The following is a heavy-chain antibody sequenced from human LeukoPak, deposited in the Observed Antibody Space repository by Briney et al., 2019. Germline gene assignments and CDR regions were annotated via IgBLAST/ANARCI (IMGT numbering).Heavy chain of an antibody. Sequence: RASVKVSCKASGYTFTSYGFSWVRQAPGQGLEWMGWLSAYNGDTKYALRYQGRVTLTTDTSTGTAYMELRSLRYDDTAVYYCARDYRARVGRHSDLGGECDYWGQGTLVTVSS. CDR3: ARDYRARVGRHSDLGGECDY. V-gene: IGHV1-18*01. CDR2: LSAYNGDT. D-gene: IGHD1-26*01. CDR1: GYTFTSYG. J-gene: IGHJ4*02.